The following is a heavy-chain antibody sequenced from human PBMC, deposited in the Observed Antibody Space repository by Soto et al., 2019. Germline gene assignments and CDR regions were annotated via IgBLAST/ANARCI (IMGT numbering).Heavy chain of an antibody. V-gene: IGHV3-9*01. J-gene: IGHJ4*02. CDR3: AKDSHIAAAADFDY. Sequence: PGGSLRLSCAASGFTFDDYAMHWVRQAPGKGLEWVSGISWNSGSIGYADSVKGRFTISRDNAKNSLYLQMNSLRAEDTALYYCAKDSHIAAAADFDYWGQGTLVTVSS. D-gene: IGHD6-13*01. CDR1: GFTFDDYA. CDR2: ISWNSGSI.